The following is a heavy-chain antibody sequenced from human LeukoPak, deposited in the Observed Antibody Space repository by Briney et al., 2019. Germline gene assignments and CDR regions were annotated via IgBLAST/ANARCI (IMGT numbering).Heavy chain of an antibody. CDR1: GLTFSSYT. Sequence: GGSLRLSCAASGLTFSSYTMHWVRQAPGKGLEWVAVISYAGNNENYADSVRGRFTISRDNSKNTLYLQMNSLRAEDTAVYYCARDGPYYYDSSGYYTYYFDYWGQGTLVTVSS. CDR2: ISYAGNNE. CDR3: ARDGPYYYDSSGYYTYYFDY. J-gene: IGHJ4*02. V-gene: IGHV3-30-3*01. D-gene: IGHD3-22*01.